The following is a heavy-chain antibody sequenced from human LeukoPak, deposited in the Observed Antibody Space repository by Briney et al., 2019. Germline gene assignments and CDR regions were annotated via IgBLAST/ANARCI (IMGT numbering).Heavy chain of an antibody. CDR3: AREGGPYRPLDY. J-gene: IGHJ4*02. CDR2: VNLQGST. V-gene: IGHV4-4*02. CDR1: GGSITNTNY. Sequence: SGTLSLTCGVSGGSITNTNYWTWVRQPPGEGLEWIGEVNLQGSTNYNPSLMGRVAISVDTSENHISLQLTSVTAADTAVYYCAREGGPYRPLDYSGQGTLVTVSS.